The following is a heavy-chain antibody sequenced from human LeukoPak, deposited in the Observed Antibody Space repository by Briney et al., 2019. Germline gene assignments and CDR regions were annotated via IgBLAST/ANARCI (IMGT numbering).Heavy chain of an antibody. CDR2: IYTSGSI. CDR1: GGSISSGRYY. Sequence: QVQLQESGPGLVKPSQTLSLTCTVSGGSISSGRYYWSWIRQPAGKGLEWIGRIYTSGSINYDPSLKSRVTMSADASKNEFSLNLSSVTAADTAMYYCARAYHYDSSGFFYWGQGKLVTVSS. V-gene: IGHV4-61*02. D-gene: IGHD3-22*01. J-gene: IGHJ4*02. CDR3: ARAYHYDSSGFFY.